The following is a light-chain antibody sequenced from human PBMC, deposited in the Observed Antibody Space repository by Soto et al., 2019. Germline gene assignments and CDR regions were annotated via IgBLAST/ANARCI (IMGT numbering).Light chain of an antibody. CDR2: DVN. CDR1: RSDVGGYNY. CDR3: CSYAGSTTRVQ. Sequence: QSVLTQPRSVSGSPGQSVTISCTGTRSDVGGYNYVSWYQQHPGKAPKLMIYDVNKRPSGVPDRLSGSKSGNTASLTISGLQAEDEADYYCCSYAGSTTRVQFGGGTKVTVL. V-gene: IGLV2-11*01. J-gene: IGLJ2*01.